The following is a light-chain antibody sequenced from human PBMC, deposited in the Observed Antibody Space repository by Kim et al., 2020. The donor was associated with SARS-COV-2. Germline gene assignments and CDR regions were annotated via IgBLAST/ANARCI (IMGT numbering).Light chain of an antibody. CDR1: QSVSSR. J-gene: IGKJ4*01. Sequence: VSPGESATLACRASQSVSSRLAWYQQKPGQAPRLLMYDASTRATGMPARFSGSGSGTDFTLTISSLQSEDFAVYYCQQYNNWPLTFGGGTKVDIK. CDR3: QQYNNWPLT. CDR2: DAS. V-gene: IGKV3-15*01.